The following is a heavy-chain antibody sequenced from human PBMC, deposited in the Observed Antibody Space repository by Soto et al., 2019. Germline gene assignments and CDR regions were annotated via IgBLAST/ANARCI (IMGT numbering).Heavy chain of an antibody. CDR3: AREVGHSSGWYMN. J-gene: IGHJ4*02. V-gene: IGHV1-18*01. CDR1: GYMFTSYG. Sequence: QVQLVQSGAEVKKPGASVKVSCKTSGYMFTSYGINWVRQAPGQGLEWMGWISPYNGNTNYDQKFQGRVTMTTEISTSTVYMELWSLRSDDTAVYYCAREVGHSSGWYMNWGQGTLVSVSS. D-gene: IGHD6-19*01. CDR2: ISPYNGNT.